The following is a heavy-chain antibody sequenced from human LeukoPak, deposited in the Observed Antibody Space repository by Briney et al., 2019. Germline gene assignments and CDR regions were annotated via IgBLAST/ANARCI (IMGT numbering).Heavy chain of an antibody. CDR3: ARLAYCGGDCYSSWFDP. CDR1: GYSFTNYW. J-gene: IGHJ5*02. CDR2: IYPGDSDA. D-gene: IGHD2-21*02. V-gene: IGHV5-51*01. Sequence: KGGESLKISCKGSGYSFTNYWIGWVRQMPGKGLKWMGIIYPGDSDARYSPSFQGQVTISADKSISTAYLQWSSLKASDTAMYYCARLAYCGGDCYSSWFDPWGQGTLVTVSS.